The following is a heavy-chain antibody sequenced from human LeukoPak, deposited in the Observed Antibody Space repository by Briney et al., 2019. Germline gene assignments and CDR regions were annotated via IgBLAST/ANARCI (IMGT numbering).Heavy chain of an antibody. CDR3: ARDRLGGAVASWISEY. J-gene: IGHJ4*02. CDR1: GASINSYY. V-gene: IGHV4-59*01. Sequence: SETLSLTCTVSGASINSYYWSWIRQPPGKGLEWIGNIYYSGDTYYNPSLKSRVTISVGTSKKQFSLKLMSVTAADTAVYYCARDRLGGAVASWISEYWGQGILVTVSS. CDR2: IYYSGDT. D-gene: IGHD2-2*03.